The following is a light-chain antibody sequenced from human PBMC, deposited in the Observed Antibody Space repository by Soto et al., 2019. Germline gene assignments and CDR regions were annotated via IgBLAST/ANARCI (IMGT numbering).Light chain of an antibody. CDR3: QQYNNWPPT. J-gene: IGKJ1*01. CDR2: GAS. CDR1: QSVRSN. Sequence: EIVMTQSPATLSVSPGERATLSCRASQSVRSNLAWYQQKPGQAPRLLIYGASTRATGIPARFSGSGSGTEFTHTISSLQSEDFAVYYCQQYNNWPPTFGQGTKVDIK. V-gene: IGKV3-15*01.